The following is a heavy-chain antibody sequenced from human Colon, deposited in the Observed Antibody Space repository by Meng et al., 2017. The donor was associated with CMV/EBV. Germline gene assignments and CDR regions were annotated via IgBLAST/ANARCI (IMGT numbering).Heavy chain of an antibody. V-gene: IGHV1-18*01. J-gene: IGHJ4*02. CDR1: GYAFHTYG. D-gene: IGHD3-10*01. CDR2: ISGSNGNT. CDR3: ARGGGYFSAGSYPAYFDH. Sequence: ASVKVSCKTSGYAFHTYGVTWVRQAPGQGLEWMGWISGSNGNTNYAQKLQGRDTLTTDTSTSTAYMELGGLTSDDTAVYYCARGGGYFSAGSYPAYFDHWGQGTLVTVSS.